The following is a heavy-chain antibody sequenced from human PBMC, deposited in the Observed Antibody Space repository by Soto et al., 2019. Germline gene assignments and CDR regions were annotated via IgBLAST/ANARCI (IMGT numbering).Heavy chain of an antibody. CDR1: GFTFSSFA. CDR2: ISGDGSSE. Sequence: LRLSCAASGFTFSSFALSWVRQAPGKGLEWVALISGDGSSEFYADSVKGRFTISRDNAKRSLYLQMNSLRAEDTAVYYCAKEYSTSFDYWGQGTPVTVSS. V-gene: IGHV3-30-3*01. CDR3: AKEYSTSFDY. J-gene: IGHJ4*02. D-gene: IGHD6-6*01.